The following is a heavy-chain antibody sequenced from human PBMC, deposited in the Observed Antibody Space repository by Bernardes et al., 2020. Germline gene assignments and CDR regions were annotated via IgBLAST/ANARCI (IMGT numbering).Heavy chain of an antibody. V-gene: IGHV1-18*01. CDR1: GYTFTSYG. D-gene: IGHD4-4*01. Sequence: ASVKVSCKASGYTFTSYGISWVRQAPGQGLEWMGWISAYNGNTNYAQKLQGRVTMTTDTSTSTAYMELRSLRSDDTAVYYCARVTTVTTGLNGMDVWGKGTTVTVSS. J-gene: IGHJ6*04. CDR2: ISAYNGNT. CDR3: ARVTTVTTGLNGMDV.